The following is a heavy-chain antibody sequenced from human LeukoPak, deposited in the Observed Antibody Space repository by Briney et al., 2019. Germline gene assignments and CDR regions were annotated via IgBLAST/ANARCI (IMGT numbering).Heavy chain of an antibody. Sequence: ASVKVSCKASGYTFTGYYMHWVRQAPGQGLEWMGWINPNSGGTNYAQKFQGRVTMTRDMSTSTVYMELSSLRSEDTAVYYCARARIGITIFRGAFDIWGQGTMVTVSS. V-gene: IGHV1-2*02. D-gene: IGHD3-9*01. CDR1: GYTFTGYY. CDR2: INPNSGGT. J-gene: IGHJ3*02. CDR3: ARARIGITIFRGAFDI.